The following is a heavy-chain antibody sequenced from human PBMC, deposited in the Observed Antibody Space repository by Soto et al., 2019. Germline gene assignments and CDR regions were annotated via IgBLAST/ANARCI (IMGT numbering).Heavy chain of an antibody. CDR3: ARESGGATATLDYYYDMDV. CDR2: INPNGGVT. D-gene: IGHD5-12*01. J-gene: IGHJ6*03. V-gene: IGHV1-2*04. CDR1: GDTFNDYY. Sequence: QVPLVQSGAEVKKPGASVTVSCRSSGDTFNDYYIHWVRQAPGQGLEWMGWINPNGGVTKYAQKFQGWVTMTMDTSIRAVYMQLSRLRSDDTAVYYCARESGGATATLDYYYDMDVWGTGTTVTVSS.